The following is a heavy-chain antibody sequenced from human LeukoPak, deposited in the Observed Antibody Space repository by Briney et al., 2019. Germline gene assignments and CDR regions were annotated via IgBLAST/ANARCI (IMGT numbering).Heavy chain of an antibody. Sequence: ASQTLSLTCTVSGGSISSGGYYWSWIRQSPGKGLEWIGYMYYSGNTTYNPSLKSRVTLSVDTSKNHFSLNLRSVTAADTAVYYCARHSSTVRGWFGPWGQGTLVTVSS. CDR1: GGSISSGGYY. CDR3: ARHSSTVRGWFGP. J-gene: IGHJ5*02. V-gene: IGHV4-61*03. CDR2: MYYSGNT. D-gene: IGHD6-13*01.